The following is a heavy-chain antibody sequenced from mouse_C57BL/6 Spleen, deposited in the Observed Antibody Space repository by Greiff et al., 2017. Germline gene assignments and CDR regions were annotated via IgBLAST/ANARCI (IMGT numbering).Heavy chain of an antibody. V-gene: IGHV10-1*01. J-gene: IGHJ2*01. CDR2: IRSKSNNYAT. CDR1: GFSFNTYA. Sequence: EAGGGLVQPKGSLKLSCAASGFSFNTYAMNWVRQAPGKGLEWVARIRSKSNNYATYYADSVKDRFTISRDDSESMLYLQMNNLKTEDTAMYYCVRHGLGRDYWGQGTTLTVSS. D-gene: IGHD4-1*01. CDR3: VRHGLGRDY.